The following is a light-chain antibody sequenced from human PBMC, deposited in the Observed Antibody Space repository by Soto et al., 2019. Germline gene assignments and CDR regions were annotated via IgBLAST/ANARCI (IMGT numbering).Light chain of an antibody. CDR1: QSISSW. V-gene: IGKV1-5*03. Sequence: DIQMTQSPSTLSASVGDRVTITCRASQSISSWLAWYQQKPGKAPKLLIYKASTLESGVPSRFSGSGSGTEFTLTISCLQPDDFATYYCQQYHTYSAFGQGTKLEIK. CDR3: QQYHTYSA. J-gene: IGKJ2*01. CDR2: KAS.